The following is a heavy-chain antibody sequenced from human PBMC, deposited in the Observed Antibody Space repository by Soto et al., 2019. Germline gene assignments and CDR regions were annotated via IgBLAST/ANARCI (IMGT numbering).Heavy chain of an antibody. J-gene: IGHJ6*01. CDR2: ISAYNGNT. Sequence: QVQLVQSGAEVKKPGASVKVSCKASGYTFTSYGISWVRQAPGQGLEWMGWISAYNGNTNYAQKLQGRVTITKDTSTSTAYMGLRSLRSDDTAVYYCARGSRTVAAAGNSGYYYGMDVWGQGSTVTVSS. V-gene: IGHV1-18*01. CDR3: ARGSRTVAAAGNSGYYYGMDV. D-gene: IGHD6-13*01. CDR1: GYTFTSYG.